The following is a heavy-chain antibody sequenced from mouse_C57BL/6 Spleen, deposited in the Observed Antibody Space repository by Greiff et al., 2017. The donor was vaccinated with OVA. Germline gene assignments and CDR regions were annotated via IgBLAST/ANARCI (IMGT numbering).Heavy chain of an antibody. CDR1: GFNIKDDY. CDR3: TTDYGSSYGGYFDV. V-gene: IGHV14-4*01. CDR2: IDPENGDT. J-gene: IGHJ1*03. Sequence: VHVKQSGAELVRPGASVKLSCTASGFNIKDDYMHWVKQRPEQGLEWIGWIDPENGDTEYASKFQGKATITADTSSNTAYLQLSSLTSEDTAVYYCTTDYGSSYGGYFDVWGTGTTVTVSS. D-gene: IGHD1-1*01.